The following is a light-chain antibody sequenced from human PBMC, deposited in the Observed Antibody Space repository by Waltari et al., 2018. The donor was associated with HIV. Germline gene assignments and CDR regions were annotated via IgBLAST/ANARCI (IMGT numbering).Light chain of an antibody. Sequence: EIVMTQSPATLSVSPGERATVSSRASQSLISNFAWYQQKPGQAPRLLIYGESTRATGIPARFSGSGSGTEFTLTISSLQSEDFAVYYCQQYTNWPLTFGGGTKVEIK. CDR2: GES. J-gene: IGKJ4*01. CDR1: QSLISN. V-gene: IGKV3-15*01. CDR3: QQYTNWPLT.